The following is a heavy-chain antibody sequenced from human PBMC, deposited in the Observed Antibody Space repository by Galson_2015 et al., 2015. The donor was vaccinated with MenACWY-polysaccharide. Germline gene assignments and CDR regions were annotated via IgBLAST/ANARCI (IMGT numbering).Heavy chain of an antibody. CDR2: ISGSGGST. CDR1: GFTFSSYA. J-gene: IGHJ3*02. D-gene: IGHD3-22*01. CDR3: AKDGGDGGDSSGPDAFDI. Sequence: SLRLSCAASGFTFSSYAMSWVRQAPGKGLEWVSAISGSGGSTYYADSVKGRFTISRDNSKNTLYLQMNSLRAEDTAVYYCAKDGGDGGDSSGPDAFDIWGQGTMVTVSS. V-gene: IGHV3-23*01.